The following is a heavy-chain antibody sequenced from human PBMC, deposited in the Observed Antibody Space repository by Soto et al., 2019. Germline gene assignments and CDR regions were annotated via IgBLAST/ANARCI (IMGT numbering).Heavy chain of an antibody. CDR3: ARGPGSLRP. V-gene: IGHV6-1*01. CDR2: TYYMSKWYS. Sequence: PSHTLSLTCAMSGYSVSSNSAALDWISLSPSRDLEWLGRTYYMSKWYSVYAPSVKSPITIHPDTSKNQFSLQLNSVTPDDTALYYCARGPGSLRPWGQGTLVTVSS. CDR1: GYSVSSNSAA. J-gene: IGHJ5*02. D-gene: IGHD1-1*01.